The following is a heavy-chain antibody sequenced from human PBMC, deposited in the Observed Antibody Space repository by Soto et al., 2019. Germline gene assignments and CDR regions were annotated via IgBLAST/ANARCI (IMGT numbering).Heavy chain of an antibody. CDR3: ATDLRSHFDY. CDR2: INSDETST. V-gene: IGHV3-74*01. CDR1: GFTFSSHW. Sequence: GGSLRLSCAASGFTFSSHWMHWVRQAPGKGLVWVSSINSDETSTNYADSVKGRFTISRDNAKNTLYLQVNSLRAEDTAVYYCATDLRSHFDYWGNGTLVTVSS. J-gene: IGHJ4*01.